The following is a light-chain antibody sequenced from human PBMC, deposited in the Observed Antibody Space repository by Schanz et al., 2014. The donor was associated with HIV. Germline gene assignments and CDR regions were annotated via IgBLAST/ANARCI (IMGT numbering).Light chain of an antibody. Sequence: QSALTQPRSVSGSPGQSVSIFCTGTGSDFGGHDYVSWYQHHPGKAPKLMIYDVNSRPSGVSARFSGSKSANTASLTISGLQADDEGDYYCTSYTTTRTVAFGGGTKLTVL. CDR2: DVN. CDR3: TSYTTTRTVA. CDR1: GSDFGGHDY. V-gene: IGLV2-11*01. J-gene: IGLJ2*01.